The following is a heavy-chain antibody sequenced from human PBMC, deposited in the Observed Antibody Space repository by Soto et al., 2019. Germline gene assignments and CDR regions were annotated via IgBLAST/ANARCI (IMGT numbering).Heavy chain of an antibody. CDR3: GKGRWSPDF. V-gene: IGHV3-23*01. Sequence: EVQMLESGGGLVQPGGSLRLSCAASGFTFSSYGMDWVRQAPGKGLEWVSAISDSGGNTYYAASVKGRFTISRDNPQNTLFLQLNSLSVEETAVYYCGKGRWSPDFWGQGTLVSVSS. J-gene: IGHJ4*02. D-gene: IGHD2-15*01. CDR2: ISDSGGNT. CDR1: GFTFSSYG.